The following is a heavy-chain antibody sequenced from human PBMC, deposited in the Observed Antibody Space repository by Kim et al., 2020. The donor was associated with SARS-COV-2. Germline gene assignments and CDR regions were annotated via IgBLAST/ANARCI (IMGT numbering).Heavy chain of an antibody. CDR3: AREGDGSGSYGWFDP. CDR1: GYSISSGYY. CDR2: IYHIGST. J-gene: IGHJ5*02. Sequence: SETLSLTCTVSGYSISSGYYWGWIRQPPGKGLEWIGSIYHIGSTYYNPSLKSRVTMSVDTSKNQFSLKLSSVTAADTAVYYCAREGDGSGSYGWFDPWGQGTLVTVSS. V-gene: IGHV4-38-2*02. D-gene: IGHD3-10*01.